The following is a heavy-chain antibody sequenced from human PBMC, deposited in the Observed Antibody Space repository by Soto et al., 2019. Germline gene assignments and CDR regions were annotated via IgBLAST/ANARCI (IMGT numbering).Heavy chain of an antibody. J-gene: IGHJ4*02. CDR2: ISYDGSNK. Sequence: SCKASGYTFTNFGISWVRQAPGKGLEWVALISYDGSNKYYADSVKGRFTISRDNSKNTLYLQMNSLRAEDTAVYYCARDLELRTFDYWGQGTLVTVSS. CDR1: GYTFTNFG. D-gene: IGHD1-7*01. CDR3: ARDLELRTFDY. V-gene: IGHV3-30-3*01.